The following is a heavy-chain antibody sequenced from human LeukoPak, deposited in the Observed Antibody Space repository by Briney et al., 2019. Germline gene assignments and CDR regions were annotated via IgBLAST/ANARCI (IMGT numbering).Heavy chain of an antibody. D-gene: IGHD6-19*01. CDR3: ARAASIAVADFDY. J-gene: IGHJ4*02. Sequence: GGSLRLSCAASGFTFSSYAMHWVRQAPGKGLEWVAVISYDGSNKYYADSVKGRFTISRDNSKNTLYLQMDSLRAEDTAVYYCARAASIAVADFDYWGQGTLVTVSS. V-gene: IGHV3-30-3*01. CDR2: ISYDGSNK. CDR1: GFTFSSYA.